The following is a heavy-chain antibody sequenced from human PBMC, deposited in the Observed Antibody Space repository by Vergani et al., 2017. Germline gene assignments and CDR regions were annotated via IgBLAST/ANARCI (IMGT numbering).Heavy chain of an antibody. J-gene: IGHJ6*02. CDR3: ARDPPLLWFGELLNQLYYDGMDV. CDR2: ISSSSSYI. D-gene: IGHD3-10*01. V-gene: IGHV3-21*01. CDR1: GFTFDDYA. Sequence: DVQLVESGGGLVQPGRSLRLSCAASGFTFDDYAMHWVRHAPGKGLEWVSSISSSSSYIYYADSVKGRFTISRDNAKNSLYLQMNSLRAEDTAVYYCARDPPLLWFGELLNQLYYDGMDVWGQGTTVTVSS.